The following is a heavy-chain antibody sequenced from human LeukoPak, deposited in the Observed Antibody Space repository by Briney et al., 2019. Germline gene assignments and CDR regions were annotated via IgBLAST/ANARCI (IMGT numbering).Heavy chain of an antibody. V-gene: IGHV3-21*01. J-gene: IGHJ4*02. CDR2: ISSSSSYI. CDR3: ARARVRSKEAARLVDY. CDR1: GFTFSSYS. Sequence: GGSLRLSCAASGFTFSSYSMNWVRQAPGKGLEWVSSISSSSSYIYYADSVKGRFTISRDNAKNSLYLQMNSLRAEDTAVYYSARARVRSKEAARLVDYWGQGTLVTVSS. D-gene: IGHD6-6*01.